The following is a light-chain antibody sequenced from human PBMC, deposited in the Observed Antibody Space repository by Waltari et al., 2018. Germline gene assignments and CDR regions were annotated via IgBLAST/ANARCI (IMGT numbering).Light chain of an antibody. Sequence: SSELTQDPAVSVALGQTVRITCQGDTLRNYYANWYQQRPGQAPLLVIHGKNNRPSGIPDRFSASNSGNTASLTITGAQAEDEADYFCNSRDSSGNHLRIFGGGTKLTVL. CDR3: NSRDSSGNHLRI. CDR2: GKN. J-gene: IGLJ2*01. V-gene: IGLV3-19*01. CDR1: TLRNYY.